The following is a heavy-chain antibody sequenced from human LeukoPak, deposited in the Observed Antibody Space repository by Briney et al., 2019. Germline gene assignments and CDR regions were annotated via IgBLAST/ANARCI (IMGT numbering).Heavy chain of an antibody. Sequence: PGGSLRLSCAASGFTFSSYSMNWVRQAPGKGLEWVSSISTSSIYIYYADSVKGRFTISRDNAKNSLYLQMNSLRAEDTAVYYCARNLYTMGSTDAFDIWGQGTMVTVSS. CDR3: ARNLYTMGSTDAFDI. CDR1: GFTFSSYS. J-gene: IGHJ3*02. CDR2: ISTSSIYI. D-gene: IGHD1-26*01. V-gene: IGHV3-21*01.